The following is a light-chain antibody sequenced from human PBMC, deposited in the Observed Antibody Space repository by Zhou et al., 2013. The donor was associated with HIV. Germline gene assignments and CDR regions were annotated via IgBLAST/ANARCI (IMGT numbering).Light chain of an antibody. CDR2: AAS. Sequence: AIRMTQSPSSFSASTGDRVTITCRASQGISSYLAWYQQKPGKAPKLLIYAASTLQSGVPSRFSGSGSGTDFTLTISGLQPDDFATYYCQQYASYSQTFGQGTKVDIK. CDR3: QQYASYSQT. CDR1: QGISSY. J-gene: IGKJ1*01. V-gene: IGKV1-8*01.